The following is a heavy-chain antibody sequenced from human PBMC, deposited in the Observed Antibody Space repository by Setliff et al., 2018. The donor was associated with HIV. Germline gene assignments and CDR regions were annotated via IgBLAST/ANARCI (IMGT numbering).Heavy chain of an antibody. CDR1: GFTFSSYA. Sequence: GGSLRLSCAASGFTFSSYAMSWVRQAPGKGLEWVSAISGSGGSTYYADSVKGRFTISRDNAKNSLYLQMSSLRAEDTAIYYCARGGASSLPLDYWGHGTLVTVSS. CDR2: ISGSGGST. CDR3: ARGGASSLPLDY. D-gene: IGHD6-13*01. J-gene: IGHJ4*01. V-gene: IGHV3-23*01.